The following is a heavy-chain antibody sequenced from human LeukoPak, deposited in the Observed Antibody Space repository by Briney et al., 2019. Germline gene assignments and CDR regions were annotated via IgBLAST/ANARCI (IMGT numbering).Heavy chain of an antibody. CDR3: AKAVNFDWLPNDY. CDR1: GFTFMSYA. J-gene: IGHJ4*02. CDR2: ISGSGGSR. Sequence: GGSLRLSCAASGFTFMSYAMTWVRRAPGKGLEWVSGISGSGGSRYYADSVKGRFTISRDNSKNTLYLQMNSLRAEDTAVYYCAKAVNFDWLPNDYWGQGTLVTVSS. D-gene: IGHD3-9*01. V-gene: IGHV3-23*01.